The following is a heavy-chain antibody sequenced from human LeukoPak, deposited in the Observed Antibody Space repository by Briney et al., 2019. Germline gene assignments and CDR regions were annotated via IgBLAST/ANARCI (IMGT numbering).Heavy chain of an antibody. J-gene: IGHJ4*02. CDR3: AREHTPFGSGCTAAY. V-gene: IGHV3-48*01. Sequence: PGGSLTLSCAASGFTFSSYGMNLVRQAPGNGLERVSYISPSSSTIYYADSGKGRFTISRDNAKNSLYLQMNSLRAEDTAVYYCAREHTPFGSGCTAAYWGQGTLVTVSS. CDR2: ISPSSSTI. D-gene: IGHD6-19*01. CDR1: GFTFSSYG.